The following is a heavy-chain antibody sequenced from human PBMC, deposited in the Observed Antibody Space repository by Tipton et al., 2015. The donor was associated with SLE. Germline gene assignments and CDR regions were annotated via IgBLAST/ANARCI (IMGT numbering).Heavy chain of an antibody. CDR3: ARDPGDIVVVPAAARWFDP. V-gene: IGHV4-39*07. D-gene: IGHD2-2*01. J-gene: IGHJ5*02. CDR2: IYYSGST. CDR1: GGSISSSSYY. Sequence: LRLSCTVSGGSISSSSYYWGWIRQPPGKGLEWIGSIYYSGSTYYNPSLKSRVTISVDTSKNQFSLKLSSGTAADTAVYYCARDPGDIVVVPAAARWFDPWGQGPLVTASS.